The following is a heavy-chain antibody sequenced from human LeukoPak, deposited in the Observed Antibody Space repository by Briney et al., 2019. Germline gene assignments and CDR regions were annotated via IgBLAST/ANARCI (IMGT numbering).Heavy chain of an antibody. CDR2: INHSGST. CDR3: ARVPQYLMVRGKRNDAFDI. CDR1: GGSFGGYY. Sequence: KPSETLSLTCAVYGGSFGGYYWSWIRQPPGKGLEWLGEINHSGSTNYNPSLKSRVTISVDTSKNQFSLKLSSVTAADTAVYYCARVPQYLMVRGKRNDAFDIWGQGTMVTVSS. V-gene: IGHV4-34*01. D-gene: IGHD3-10*01. J-gene: IGHJ3*02.